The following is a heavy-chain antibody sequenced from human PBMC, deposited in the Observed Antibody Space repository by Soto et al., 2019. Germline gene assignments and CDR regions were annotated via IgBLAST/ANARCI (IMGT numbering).Heavy chain of an antibody. Sequence: QVQLVESGGGVVQPGRSLRLSCAASGFTFSSYGMHWVRQAPGKGLVWVAVISYDGSNKYYADSVKGRFTISRDNSKNTVYLQMNSLRAEDTAVYYCAKWKWGDGGIGYFDYWGQGTLVTVSS. CDR1: GFTFSSYG. CDR2: ISYDGSNK. CDR3: AKWKWGDGGIGYFDY. J-gene: IGHJ4*02. V-gene: IGHV3-30*18. D-gene: IGHD2-15*01.